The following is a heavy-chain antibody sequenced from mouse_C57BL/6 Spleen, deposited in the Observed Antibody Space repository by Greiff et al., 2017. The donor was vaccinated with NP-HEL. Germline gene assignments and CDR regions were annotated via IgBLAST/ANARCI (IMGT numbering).Heavy chain of an antibody. D-gene: IGHD1-1*01. J-gene: IGHJ2*01. V-gene: IGHV1-59*01. CDR2: IDPSDSYT. CDR3: ARSGSSYNFDY. Sequence: QVQLQQPGAELVRPGTSVKLSCKASGYTFTSYWMHWVKQRPGQGLEWIGVIDPSDSYTTYNQKFKGKATLTVDTSYSTAYMQLSSLTSEDSAVYYCARSGSSYNFDYWGKGTTLTVSS. CDR1: GYTFTSYW.